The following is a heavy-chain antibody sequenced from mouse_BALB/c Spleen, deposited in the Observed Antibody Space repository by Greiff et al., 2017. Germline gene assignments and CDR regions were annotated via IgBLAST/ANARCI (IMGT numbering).Heavy chain of an antibody. J-gene: IGHJ4*01. CDR1: GFTFSSYG. V-gene: IGHV5-6-3*01. D-gene: IGHD1-1*01. CDR3: ARETTVGAMDY. Sequence: EVKLMESGGGLVQPGGSLKLSCAASGFTFSSYGMSWVRQTPDKRLELDATINSNGGSTYYPDSVKGRFTISRDNAKNTLYLQMSSLKSEDTAMYYCARETTVGAMDYWGQGTSVTVSS. CDR2: INSNGGST.